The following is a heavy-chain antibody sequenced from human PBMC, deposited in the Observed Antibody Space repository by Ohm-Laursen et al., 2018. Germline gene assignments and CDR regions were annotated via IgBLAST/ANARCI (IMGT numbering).Heavy chain of an antibody. CDR2: IYYSGGT. CDR3: ARVDYFDRRSDY. D-gene: IGHD3-22*01. Sequence: TLSLTCTVSGGSISSGNYYWSWIRQHPGKGLEWIGYIYYSGGTYYNPSLKSLVTISVDTSKNQFSLKLSSVTAADTAVYYCARVDYFDRRSDYWGQGTLVTVSS. CDR1: GGSISSGNYY. V-gene: IGHV4-31*01. J-gene: IGHJ4*02.